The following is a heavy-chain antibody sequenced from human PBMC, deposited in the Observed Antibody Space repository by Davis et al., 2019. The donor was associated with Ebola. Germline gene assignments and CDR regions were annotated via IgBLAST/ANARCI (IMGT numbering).Heavy chain of an antibody. CDR3: ARVRHSGSGSYGY. D-gene: IGHD3-10*01. J-gene: IGHJ4*02. Sequence: ASVKVSCKASGYTFTSYDINWVRQATGQGLEWMGWMNPNSGNTGYAQKFQGRVTMTRNTAIRTAYMELTSLTSEDTAVYYCARVRHSGSGSYGYWGQGTLVTVSS. V-gene: IGHV1-8*01. CDR1: GYTFTSYD. CDR2: MNPNSGNT.